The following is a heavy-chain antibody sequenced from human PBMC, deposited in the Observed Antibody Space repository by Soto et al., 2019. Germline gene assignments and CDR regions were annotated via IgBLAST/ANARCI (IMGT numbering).Heavy chain of an antibody. Sequence: GGSLRLSCAASGFTFSSYEMNWVRQAPGKGLEWVSYIRSSGSTIYYADSVKGRFTISRDNAKNSLYLQMNSLRAEDTAVYYCAREGSSGMDVWGQGTTVTVSS. CDR2: IRSSGSTI. CDR1: GFTFSSYE. CDR3: AREGSSGMDV. D-gene: IGHD3-10*01. V-gene: IGHV3-48*03. J-gene: IGHJ6*02.